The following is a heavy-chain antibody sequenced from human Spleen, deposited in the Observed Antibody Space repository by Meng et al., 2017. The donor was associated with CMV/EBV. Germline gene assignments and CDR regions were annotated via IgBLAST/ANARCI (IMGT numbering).Heavy chain of an antibody. D-gene: IGHD6-13*01. CDR3: ARDHTPAAAFDYYYYGLDV. V-gene: IGHV4-39*07. CDR2: IYYSGTT. J-gene: IGHJ6*02. CDR1: GGSIRRSNYC. Sequence: GSLRLSCVVSGGSIRRSNYCWGWIRQPPGKGLEWIGSIYYSGTTHYNPSLKSRVAISIDTSKNQFSLSLTSVTAADTAVYYCARDHTPAAAFDYYYYGLDVWGQGTTVTVSS.